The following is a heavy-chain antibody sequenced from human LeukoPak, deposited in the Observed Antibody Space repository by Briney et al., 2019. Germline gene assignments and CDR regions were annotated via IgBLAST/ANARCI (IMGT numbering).Heavy chain of an antibody. CDR3: ARDGPSSLVADTYYGMDV. D-gene: IGHD2-15*01. V-gene: IGHV3-7*01. CDR2: IKKDGSEI. Sequence: GGSLRLSCAASGFTFSSYWMSCVRQAPGEGLGWVANIKKDGSEIYYVDSVKGRFTISRDNAKNSLYLQMNSLRAEDTAVYYCARDGPSSLVADTYYGMDVWGKGTTVTVSS. CDR1: GFTFSSYW. J-gene: IGHJ6*04.